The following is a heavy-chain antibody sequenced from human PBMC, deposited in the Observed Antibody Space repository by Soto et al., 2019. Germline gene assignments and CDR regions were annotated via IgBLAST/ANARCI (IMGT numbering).Heavy chain of an antibody. CDR1: GGSFSSNSYY. CDR3: AREGSLGRWLQPLDF. V-gene: IGHV4-39*07. Sequence: SETLSLTCTVSGGSFSSNSYYWGWIRQPPGKGLEWIGSIHYNGNTKYNPSLKSRVSMSVDTSKNQFSLRLISVTAADTAKYFCAREGSLGRWLQPLDFWGQGTLVTVSS. CDR2: IHYNGNT. J-gene: IGHJ4*02. D-gene: IGHD5-12*01.